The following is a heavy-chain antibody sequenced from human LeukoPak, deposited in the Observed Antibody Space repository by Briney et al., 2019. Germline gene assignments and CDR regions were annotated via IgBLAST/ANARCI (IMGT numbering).Heavy chain of an antibody. V-gene: IGHV3-23*01. D-gene: IGHD3-22*01. J-gene: IGHJ3*01. Sequence: GGSLRLSCAASGFSFSNYAMSWVRQAPGKGLEWVSFIAGGGGKRFYADSLKGRFTISRDNSKNSLFLQMNSLRAGDTAVYYCAKSRLSYYDDAFDAWGQGTMVTVSS. CDR1: GFSFSNYA. CDR2: IAGGGGKR. CDR3: AKSRLSYYDDAFDA.